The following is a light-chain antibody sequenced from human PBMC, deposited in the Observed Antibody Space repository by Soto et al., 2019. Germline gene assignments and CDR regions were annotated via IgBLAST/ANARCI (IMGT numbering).Light chain of an antibody. CDR3: STWDDSLSAWV. J-gene: IGLJ3*02. CDR2: SNS. CDR1: SSNIGSNS. Sequence: QSVLTQPPSASGTPGQRVTISSSGSSSNIGSNSVNWYQQVPGRAPKVLIYSNSQRPSGVPDRFSGSKSGTSASLAISGLQSEDEAVYYCSTWDDSLSAWVFGGGTKLTVL. V-gene: IGLV1-44*01.